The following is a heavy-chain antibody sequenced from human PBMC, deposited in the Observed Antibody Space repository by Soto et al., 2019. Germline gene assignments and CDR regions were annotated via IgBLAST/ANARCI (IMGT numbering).Heavy chain of an antibody. D-gene: IGHD6-13*01. Sequence: GGSLRLSCAASGFTFSSYSMNWVRQAPGKGLEWVSAISGSGGSTYYADSVKGRFTISRDNSKNTLYLQMNSLRAEDTAVYYCAKSSSSSWLTDFDYWGQGTLVTVSS. V-gene: IGHV3-23*01. CDR2: ISGSGGST. CDR3: AKSSSSSWLTDFDY. J-gene: IGHJ4*02. CDR1: GFTFSSYS.